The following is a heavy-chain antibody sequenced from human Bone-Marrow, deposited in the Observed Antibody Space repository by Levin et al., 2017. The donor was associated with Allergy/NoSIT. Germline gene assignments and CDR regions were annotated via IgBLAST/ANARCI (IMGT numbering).Heavy chain of an antibody. V-gene: IGHV3-30*18. J-gene: IGHJ4*02. CDR1: GFTFSSFG. CDR3: AKDRDGDDGSYYFDY. Sequence: GGSLRLSCAASGFTFSSFGMHWVRQAPGKGLESVAFISHDGGLKYHVDSVKGRFTVSRDNSKNTLYLHMNSLRPEDTAVYYCAKDRDGDDGSYYFDYWGLGTLVTVSS. D-gene: IGHD4-17*01. CDR2: ISHDGGLK.